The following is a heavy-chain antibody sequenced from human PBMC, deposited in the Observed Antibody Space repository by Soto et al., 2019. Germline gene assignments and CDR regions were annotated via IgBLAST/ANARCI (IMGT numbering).Heavy chain of an antibody. CDR1: GFTLSDYE. V-gene: IGHV3-48*03. D-gene: IGHD1-26*01. J-gene: IGHJ6*02. CDR3: ARVRAGAANGYYGMDV. Sequence: DVQLVESGGGLVQPGGSLRLSCRASGFTLSDYEMHWVRQAPGKGLEWVSYISPGSSTIYYADSVKGRFTISRDNANNSIFLEMISLRPEDTALYYCARVRAGAANGYYGMDVWGQGTTVTVSS. CDR2: ISPGSSTI.